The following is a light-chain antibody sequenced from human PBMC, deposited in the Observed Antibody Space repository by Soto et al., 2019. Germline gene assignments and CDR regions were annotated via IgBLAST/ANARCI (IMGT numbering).Light chain of an antibody. J-gene: IGLJ2*01. Sequence: QSVLTQPASVSGSPGQSITISCTGTSSDVGGYNYVSWYQQHPGKAPILIIYEVSNRPSGVSNRFSGSKSGNTASLTISGLQSEDEADYYCSSYTSSSTPVVFGGGTKLTVL. CDR2: EVS. CDR1: SSDVGGYNY. CDR3: SSYTSSSTPVV. V-gene: IGLV2-14*01.